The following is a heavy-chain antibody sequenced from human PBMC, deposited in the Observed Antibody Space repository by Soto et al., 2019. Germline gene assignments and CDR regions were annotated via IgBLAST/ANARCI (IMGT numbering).Heavy chain of an antibody. D-gene: IGHD3-3*01. CDR3: ARAEITIFEFRGFDP. CDR1: GGSISSYY. V-gene: IGHV4-59*01. J-gene: IGHJ5*02. CDR2: IYYSGST. Sequence: PSETLSLTCTVSGGSISSYYWSWIRQPPGKGLEWIGYIYYSGSTNYNPSLKSRVTISVDTSKNQFSLKLSSVTAADTAVYYCARAEITIFEFRGFDPWGQGTLVTVSS.